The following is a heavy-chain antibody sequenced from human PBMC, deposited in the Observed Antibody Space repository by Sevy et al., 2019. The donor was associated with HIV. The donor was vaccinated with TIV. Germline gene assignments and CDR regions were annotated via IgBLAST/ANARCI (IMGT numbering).Heavy chain of an antibody. V-gene: IGHV5-51*01. CDR3: STRGYFDGGSGHYYYFDY. CDR2: IYPGDSDT. Sequence: GESLKISCKGSGYSFTNYWVGWVRQMPGKGLEWRGIIYPGDSDTRYSPSFQGQVTMSADKSISTAYLQWSSLKASDTAMYFWSTRGYFDGGSGHYYYFDYWGQGTLVTVSS. D-gene: IGHD3-22*01. J-gene: IGHJ4*02. CDR1: GYSFTNYW.